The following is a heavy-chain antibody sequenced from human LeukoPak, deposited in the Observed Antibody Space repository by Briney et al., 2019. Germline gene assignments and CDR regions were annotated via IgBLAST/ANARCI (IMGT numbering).Heavy chain of an antibody. CDR2: ISYDGSNK. D-gene: IGHD3-22*01. Sequence: GGSLRLSCAASGFTFSSYGMHWVRQAPGKGLEWVAVISYDGSNKYYADSVKGRFTISRDNSKNTLYLQMNSLRAEDTAVYHCAKEYDSQTPYYYYGMDVWGQGTTVTVSS. CDR1: GFTFSSYG. CDR3: AKEYDSQTPYYYYGMDV. J-gene: IGHJ6*02. V-gene: IGHV3-30*18.